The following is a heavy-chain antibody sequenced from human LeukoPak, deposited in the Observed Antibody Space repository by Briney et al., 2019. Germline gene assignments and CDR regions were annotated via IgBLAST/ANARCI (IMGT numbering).Heavy chain of an antibody. CDR3: ARQGSYYDILTGPYWYFDL. Sequence: PGGSLRLSCAASGFTFSSYGMHWVRQAPGTGQGWVAFIRYDGSNKYYADSVKGRFTISRDNSKNTLYLQMNSLRAEDTAVYYCARQGSYYDILTGPYWYFDLWGRGTLVTVSS. J-gene: IGHJ2*01. CDR1: GFTFSSYG. V-gene: IGHV3-30*02. CDR2: IRYDGSNK. D-gene: IGHD3-9*01.